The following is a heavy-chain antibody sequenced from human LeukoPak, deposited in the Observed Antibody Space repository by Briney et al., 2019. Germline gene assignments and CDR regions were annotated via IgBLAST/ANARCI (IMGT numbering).Heavy chain of an antibody. CDR1: GGSISSYY. CDR2: IYYSGST. V-gene: IGHV4-59*01. Sequence: PSETLSLTCTVSGGSISSYYWSWIRQPPGKGQEWIGYIYYSGSTNYNPSLKSRVTISVDTSKNQFSLKLSSVTAADTAVYYCAKGGSYWYFDLWGRGTLVTVSS. J-gene: IGHJ2*01. CDR3: AKGGSYWYFDL. D-gene: IGHD1-26*01.